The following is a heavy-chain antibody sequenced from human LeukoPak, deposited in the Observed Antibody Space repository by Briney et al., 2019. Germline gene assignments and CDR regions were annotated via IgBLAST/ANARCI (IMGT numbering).Heavy chain of an antibody. CDR2: INPKSGGT. J-gene: IGHJ4*02. CDR1: GYTFTDYY. D-gene: IGHD3-22*01. V-gene: IGHV1-2*02. Sequence: ASVKVSCKASGYTFTDYYMHWVRQAPGQGLEWMGWINPKSGGTKYAHKFQGSVTMTRDTSISRAYMELSRLTTDDTAVYYCARGTDYYDPSAYYPDYWGQGTLVTVSS. CDR3: ARGTDYYDPSAYYPDY.